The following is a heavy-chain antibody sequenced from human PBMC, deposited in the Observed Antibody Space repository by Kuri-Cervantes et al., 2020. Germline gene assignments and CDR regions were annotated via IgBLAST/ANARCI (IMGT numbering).Heavy chain of an antibody. V-gene: IGHV4-61*01. CDR1: GYSISSGYY. CDR2: IYYSGST. CDR3: ARELGATPGSFDY. J-gene: IGHJ4*02. D-gene: IGHD1-26*01. Sequence: SETLSLTCAVSGYSISSGYYWGWIRQPPGKGLEWIGYIYYSGSTNYNPSLKSRVTIPVDTSKNQFSLKLSSVTAADTAVYYCARELGATPGSFDYWGQGTLVTVSS.